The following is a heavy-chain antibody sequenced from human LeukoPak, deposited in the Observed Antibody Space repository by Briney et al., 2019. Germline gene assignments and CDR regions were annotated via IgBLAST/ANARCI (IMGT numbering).Heavy chain of an antibody. J-gene: IGHJ5*02. CDR2: MNPSSGNT. V-gene: IGHV1-8*01. CDR1: GYTFTSYD. CDR3: ARNYDILTGFIFGPRTAINWFDP. Sequence: ASVKVSCKASGYTFTSYDINWVRHATGQGLEWMGWMNPSSGNTGYAQKFQGRVTMTKNTCISTAYMELSSLRSEDTAVYYCARNYDILTGFIFGPRTAINWFDPWGQGTLVTVSS. D-gene: IGHD3-9*01.